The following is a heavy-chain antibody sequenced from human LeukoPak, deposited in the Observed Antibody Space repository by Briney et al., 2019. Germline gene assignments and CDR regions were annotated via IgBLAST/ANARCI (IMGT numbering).Heavy chain of an antibody. CDR2: ISGSSYYI. V-gene: IGHV3-21*01. J-gene: IGHJ4*02. Sequence: GRSLRLSCAASGFTFDDYAMHWVRQTPGKGLEWVSSISGSSYYIYYADSVRGRFTISRDNAENSVYLQMNSLRAEDTAVYYCAKVRDSSGYRYFDYWGQGTLVTVSS. CDR1: GFTFDDYA. CDR3: AKVRDSSGYRYFDY. D-gene: IGHD3-22*01.